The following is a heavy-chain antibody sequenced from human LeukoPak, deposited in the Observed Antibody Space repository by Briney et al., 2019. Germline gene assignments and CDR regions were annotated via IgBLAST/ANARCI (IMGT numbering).Heavy chain of an antibody. Sequence: GGSLRLSCAVSGFTFSSYGMHWVRQAPGKGLEWVAVISFDGSDKYYADSVKGRFAISRDNSKNTVFLQMNSLRTEDTAVYYCARDRYSSMWSVFEYWGQGALVTVSS. V-gene: IGHV3-30*03. CDR1: GFTFSSYG. D-gene: IGHD6-13*01. CDR3: ARDRYSSMWSVFEY. CDR2: ISFDGSDK. J-gene: IGHJ4*02.